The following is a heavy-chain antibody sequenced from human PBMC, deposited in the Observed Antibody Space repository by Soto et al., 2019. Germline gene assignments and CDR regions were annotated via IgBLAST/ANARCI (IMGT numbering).Heavy chain of an antibody. CDR1: GFVFSMYS. Sequence: GGSLRLSCEVSGFVFSMYSMSWVRQTPGKGLEWVAKIPQEGVDGHYADSVKGRFTISRDNGKNSLYLQMNNLRAEDTAVYYCARDHLILPAHDFFYGSDVWGRGATVTVSS. J-gene: IGHJ6*02. D-gene: IGHD2-21*02. CDR2: IPQEGVDG. V-gene: IGHV3-7*03. CDR3: ARDHLILPAHDFFYGSDV.